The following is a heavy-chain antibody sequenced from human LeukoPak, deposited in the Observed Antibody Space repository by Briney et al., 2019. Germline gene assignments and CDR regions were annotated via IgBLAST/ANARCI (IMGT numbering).Heavy chain of an antibody. CDR1: GVTFSSYS. CDR3: AREWRWFGFYYYYYMDV. D-gene: IGHD3-10*01. Sequence: GGSLRLSCAASGVTFSSYSMNWVRQAPGKGLEWVSSISSSSSYIYYADSVKGRFTISRDNAKNSLYLQMNSLRAEDTAVYYCAREWRWFGFYYYYYMDVWGKGTTVTISS. V-gene: IGHV3-21*01. J-gene: IGHJ6*03. CDR2: ISSSSSYI.